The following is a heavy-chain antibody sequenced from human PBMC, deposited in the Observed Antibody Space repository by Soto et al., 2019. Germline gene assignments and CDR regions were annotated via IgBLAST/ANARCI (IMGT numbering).Heavy chain of an antibody. CDR2: TYYRSRWYN. J-gene: IGHJ4*02. CDR1: GDSVSSNSAA. V-gene: IGHV6-1*01. D-gene: IGHD5-12*01. Sequence: SQTLSLTCAISGDSVSSNSAAWNWIRLSPSRGLEWLARTYYRSRWYNDYAVSVRSRITVNPDTSKNQFSLQLTSVTPEDTAVYYCAGLDGYDHFFDYWGKGALVTVSS. CDR3: AGLDGYDHFFDY.